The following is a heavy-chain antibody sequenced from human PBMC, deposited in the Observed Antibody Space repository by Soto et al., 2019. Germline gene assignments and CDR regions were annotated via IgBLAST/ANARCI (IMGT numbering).Heavy chain of an antibody. CDR1: GFNFRTYS. CDR3: ARDLGVAVATLTLDY. CDR2: ITSSSTYR. J-gene: IGHJ4*02. D-gene: IGHD2-15*01. V-gene: IGHV3-21*01. Sequence: PGGSLRLSCAASGFNFRTYSMNWVRQAPGKGLEWVSDITSSSTYRFYADSVKGRFTISRDDAKNSLYLQMNSLRAEDTGVYYCARDLGVAVATLTLDYWGQGTLVTVSS.